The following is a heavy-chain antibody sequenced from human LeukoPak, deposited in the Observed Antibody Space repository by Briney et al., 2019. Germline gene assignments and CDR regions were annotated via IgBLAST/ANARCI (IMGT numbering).Heavy chain of an antibody. Sequence: GGSLRLSCAASGFTFSSYSMNWVRQAPGKGLEWVSYISSSSSTIYYADSVKGRFTISRDNAKNSLYLQMNSLRAEDTAVYYCARVDSITGTTFDYWGQGTLVTVFS. CDR1: GFTFSSYS. V-gene: IGHV3-48*04. J-gene: IGHJ4*02. CDR2: ISSSSSTI. CDR3: ARVDSITGTTFDY. D-gene: IGHD1-14*01.